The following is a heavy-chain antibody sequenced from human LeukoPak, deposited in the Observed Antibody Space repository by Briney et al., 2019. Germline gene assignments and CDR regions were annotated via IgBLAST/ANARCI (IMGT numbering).Heavy chain of an antibody. J-gene: IGHJ4*02. CDR1: GFTVRNNC. CDR2: IYSGGGT. D-gene: IGHD5-18*01. CDR3: TRVFAYSYGDFDN. V-gene: IGHV3-66*01. Sequence: GGSLRLSCEASGFTVRNNCMTWVRQAPGKGLEWVSVIYSGGGTYYADSVKDRFTISRDNSKNTLYLQMNSLRVEDSAVYYCTRVFAYSYGDFDNWGQGTLVAVSS.